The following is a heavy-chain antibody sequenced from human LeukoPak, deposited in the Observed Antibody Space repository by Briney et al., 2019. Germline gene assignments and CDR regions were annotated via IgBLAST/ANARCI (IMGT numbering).Heavy chain of an antibody. V-gene: IGHV3-30*03. CDR1: GFTFSSYG. CDR2: ISYDGSNK. D-gene: IGHD2-2*01. Sequence: GGSLRLSCAASGFTFSSYGMHWVRQAPRKELEWVAVISYDGSNKYYADSVKGRFTISRDNSKNTLYLQMNSLRAEDTAVYYCAGYCSSTSCYSDFDYWGQGTLVTVSS. CDR3: AGYCSSTSCYSDFDY. J-gene: IGHJ4*02.